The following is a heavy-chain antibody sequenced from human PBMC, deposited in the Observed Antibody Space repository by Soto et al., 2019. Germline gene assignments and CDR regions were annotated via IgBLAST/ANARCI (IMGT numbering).Heavy chain of an antibody. CDR2: SSTSNGDT. CDR3: AREYTFPDY. V-gene: IGHV1-18*01. CDR1: GYTFTSYG. Sequence: QVQLVQSGAEVKKPGASVKVSCKTSGYTFTSYGITWVRQAPGQGLEWMGWSSTSNGDTNYVQKFQGRVTMTTDTSTGTGYMELRSLTSDDTAVYYCAREYTFPDYWCQGTLVTVSS. D-gene: IGHD1-1*01. J-gene: IGHJ4*02.